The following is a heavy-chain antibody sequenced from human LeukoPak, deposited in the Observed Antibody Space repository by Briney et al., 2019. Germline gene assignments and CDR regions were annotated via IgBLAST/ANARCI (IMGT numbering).Heavy chain of an antibody. D-gene: IGHD3-10*01. Sequence: GGSLRLSCAASGFTLRGYGMHWVRQAPGKGLEWVGRIKSKTDGGTTDYAAPVKGRFTISRDASKDTVYLQMNSLETEDTAVYYCTRDGGVWGQGTLVTVSS. J-gene: IGHJ4*02. CDR1: GFTLRGYG. CDR2: IKSKTDGGTT. V-gene: IGHV3-15*01. CDR3: TRDGGV.